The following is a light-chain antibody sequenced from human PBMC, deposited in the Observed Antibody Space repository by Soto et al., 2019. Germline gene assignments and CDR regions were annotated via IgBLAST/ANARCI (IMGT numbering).Light chain of an antibody. CDR1: SSNIGAGYD. V-gene: IGLV1-40*01. CDR2: GNS. Sequence: QSVLTQPPSVSGAPGQRVTISCTGSSSNIGAGYDVHWYQQLPGTAPKLLIYGNSNRPSGVPDRFSGSKSGTSTSLAITGPQAEDEADYYRPSYNSSLSAVVFGGGTKLTVL. J-gene: IGLJ2*01. CDR3: PSYNSSLSAVV.